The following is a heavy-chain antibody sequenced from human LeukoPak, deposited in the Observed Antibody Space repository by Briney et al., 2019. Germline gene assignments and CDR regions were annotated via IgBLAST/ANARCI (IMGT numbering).Heavy chain of an antibody. CDR1: GGSISSYY. CDR3: ARDGPWKSDC. V-gene: IGHV4-59*01. Sequence: SETLSLTCTVSGGSISSYYWSWIRQPPGKGLEWIGYIYYSGSTNYNPSLKSRVTISVDTSKNQFSLKLSSVTAADTAVYFCARDGPWKSDCWGRGTLVTVSS. D-gene: IGHD1-1*01. J-gene: IGHJ4*02. CDR2: IYYSGST.